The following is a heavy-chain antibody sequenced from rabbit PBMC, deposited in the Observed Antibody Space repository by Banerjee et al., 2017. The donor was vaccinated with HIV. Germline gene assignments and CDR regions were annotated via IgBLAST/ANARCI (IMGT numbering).Heavy chain of an antibody. D-gene: IGHD2-1*01. CDR1: GFSFSGGYY. J-gene: IGHJ4*01. CDR2: IGTGSGTT. CDR3: VRDQAGDADYGPYYLNL. Sequence: QQQLVESGGGLVKPGASLTLTCKASGFSFSGGYYISWVRQAPGKGLEWIGCIGTGSGTTYYASWAKGRFTISKTSSTTVTLQMTSLTAADTATYFCVRDQAGDADYGPYYLNLWGPGTLVTVS. V-gene: IGHV1S45*01.